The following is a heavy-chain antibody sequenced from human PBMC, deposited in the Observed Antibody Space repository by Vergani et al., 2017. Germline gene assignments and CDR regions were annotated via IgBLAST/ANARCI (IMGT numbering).Heavy chain of an antibody. V-gene: IGHV5-51*03. CDR2: IFPGDSDT. D-gene: IGHD3/OR15-3a*01. J-gene: IGHJ4*02. CDR3: ARAYNMGLGHFVY. CDR1: PNSFFSHW. Sequence: EVQLVQSGAEVKKSGESLKISCQGSPNSFFSHWVAWVRQTPGKGLEWIGIIFPGDSDTRYSPSFQGQVTMSAAKSIETVYLQWRSLKTSDTGTYFCARAYNMGLGHFVYWGQGTRVTVS.